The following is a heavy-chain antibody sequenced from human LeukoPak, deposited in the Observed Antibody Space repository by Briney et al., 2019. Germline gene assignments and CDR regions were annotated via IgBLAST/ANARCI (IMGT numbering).Heavy chain of an antibody. D-gene: IGHD6-13*01. CDR3: ARFRYASTWPYGVDV. Sequence: GGSLRLSCAASGFTVSSNYMSWVRQAPGKGLEWVSVIYSGGSTYYADSVKGRFTISRDNSKNTLYLQMNSLRAEDTAVYYCARFRYASTWPYGVDVWGQGTAVTVSS. CDR1: GFTVSSNY. J-gene: IGHJ6*02. V-gene: IGHV3-53*01. CDR2: IYSGGST.